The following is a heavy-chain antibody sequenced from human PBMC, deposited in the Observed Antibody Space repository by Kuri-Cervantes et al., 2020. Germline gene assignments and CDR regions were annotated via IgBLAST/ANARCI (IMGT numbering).Heavy chain of an antibody. J-gene: IGHJ6*02. Sequence: GESLKISCAASGFTFSDYYMSWIRQAPGKGLEWVSYISSSGSTIYYADSVKGRFTISRDNAKNSLYLQMNSLRAEDTAVYYCARGVEYYDSSGYVVFDYYGMDVWGQGTTVTVSS. CDR2: ISSSGSTI. CDR3: ARGVEYYDSSGYVVFDYYGMDV. V-gene: IGHV3-11*04. D-gene: IGHD3-22*01. CDR1: GFTFSDYY.